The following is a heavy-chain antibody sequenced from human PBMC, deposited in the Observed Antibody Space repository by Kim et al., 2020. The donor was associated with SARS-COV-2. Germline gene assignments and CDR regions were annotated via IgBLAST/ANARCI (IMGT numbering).Heavy chain of an antibody. J-gene: IGHJ6*02. D-gene: IGHD3-10*01. Sequence: ASVKVSCKASGYTFTSYGISWVRQAPGQGLEWMGWISAYNGNTNYAQKLQGRVTMTTDTSTSTAYMELRSLRSDDTDVYYCARMGLLWFGEYVVYYGMDVWGQGTTVTVSS. CDR1: GYTFTSYG. V-gene: IGHV1-18*01. CDR3: ARMGLLWFGEYVVYYGMDV. CDR2: ISAYNGNT.